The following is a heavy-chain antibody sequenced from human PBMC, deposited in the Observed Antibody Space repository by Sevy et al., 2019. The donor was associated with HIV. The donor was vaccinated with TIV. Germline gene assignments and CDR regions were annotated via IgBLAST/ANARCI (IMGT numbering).Heavy chain of an antibody. D-gene: IGHD6-19*01. Sequence: GGSLRLSCAASGFTFSDYYMSWIRQAPGKGLEWVSYISSSGSTIYYADSVKGRFTISRDNAKNSLYLQMNSLRAEDTAVYYCARVAGQQWLDQYYFDYWGQGTLVTVSS. CDR1: GFTFSDYY. V-gene: IGHV3-11*01. J-gene: IGHJ4*02. CDR3: ARVAGQQWLDQYYFDY. CDR2: ISSSGSTI.